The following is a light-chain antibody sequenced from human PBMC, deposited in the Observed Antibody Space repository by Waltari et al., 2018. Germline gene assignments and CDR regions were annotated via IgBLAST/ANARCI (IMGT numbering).Light chain of an antibody. CDR2: AAS. CDR3: QQYDNWHDYT. Sequence: DIQMTQSPSSLSASVGDRVTITCRASQSISSYLNWYQQKPGKAPKLLIYAASSLQSGVPSRFSGSGSGTEFTLTISSLQSEDFAVYYCQQYDNWHDYTFGQGTKLEIK. J-gene: IGKJ2*01. CDR1: QSISSY. V-gene: IGKV1-39*01.